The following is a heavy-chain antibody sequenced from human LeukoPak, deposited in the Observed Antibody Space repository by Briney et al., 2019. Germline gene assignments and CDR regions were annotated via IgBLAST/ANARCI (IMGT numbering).Heavy chain of an antibody. D-gene: IGHD6-19*01. CDR1: GFTVSTNY. J-gene: IGHJ5*02. Sequence: PGGSLRLSCAASGFTVSTNYMSWVRQAPGRGLEWVSVIYAGGTTYYADSVKGRFTISRDNSKNTLYLQMNSLGDEDTAVYYCARDSSGWYDHWGHGTLVTVSS. CDR3: ARDSSGWYDH. CDR2: IYAGGTT. V-gene: IGHV3-53*01.